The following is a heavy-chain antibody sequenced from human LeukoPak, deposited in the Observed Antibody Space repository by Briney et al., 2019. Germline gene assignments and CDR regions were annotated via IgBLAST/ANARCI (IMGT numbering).Heavy chain of an antibody. J-gene: IGHJ4*02. CDR3: ATQIYYYDSSGYYRYFDY. V-gene: IGHV1-69*06. D-gene: IGHD3-22*01. CDR1: GGTFSRNT. Sequence: ASVKVSCKASGGTFSRNTIIWMRQAPGQGLEWMGGIIPIFGTANYAQKFQGRVTMTEDTSTDTAYMELSSLRSEDTAVYYCATQIYYYDSSGYYRYFDYWGQGTLVTVSS. CDR2: IIPIFGTA.